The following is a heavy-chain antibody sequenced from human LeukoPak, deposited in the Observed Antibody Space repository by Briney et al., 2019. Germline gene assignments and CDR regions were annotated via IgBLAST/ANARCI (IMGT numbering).Heavy chain of an antibody. Sequence: GGSLRLSCTASGFKFSSFSMNWARQAPGKGLEWLSYISSTSSAIYYADSVKGRFTISRDNAKNSLYLQMDSLRAEDTAIYYCARVIGSYGDSAYWGQGTLVTVSS. CDR3: ARVIGSYGDSAY. D-gene: IGHD3-16*01. CDR2: ISSTSSAI. J-gene: IGHJ4*02. V-gene: IGHV3-48*04. CDR1: GFKFSSFS.